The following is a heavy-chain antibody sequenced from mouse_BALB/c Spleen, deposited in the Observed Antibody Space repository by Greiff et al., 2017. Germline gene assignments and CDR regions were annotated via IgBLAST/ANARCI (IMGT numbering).Heavy chain of an antibody. Sequence: EVKLVESGGGLVQPGGSLKLSCAASGFTFSSYGMSWVRQTPDKRLELVATINSNGGSTYYPDSVKGRFTISRDNAKNTLYLQMSSLKSEDTAMYYCARWGGLYYFDYWGQGTTLTVSS. CDR1: GFTFSSYG. V-gene: IGHV5-6-3*01. CDR3: ARWGGLYYFDY. CDR2: INSNGGST. J-gene: IGHJ2*01. D-gene: IGHD6-2*01.